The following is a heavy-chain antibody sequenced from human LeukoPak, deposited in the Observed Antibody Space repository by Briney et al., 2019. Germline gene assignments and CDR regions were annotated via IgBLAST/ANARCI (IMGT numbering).Heavy chain of an antibody. CDR1: GGTFSSYA. D-gene: IGHD2-15*01. V-gene: IGHV1-69*05. CDR3: ARGDQNCSGGSCFASPFDY. J-gene: IGHJ4*02. Sequence: SVKVSCKASGGTFSSYAISWVRQAPGQGLERMGRIIPIFGTANYAQQFQGRVTITTDESTSTAYMELSSLRSEDTAVYYCARGDQNCSGGSCFASPFDYWGQGTLVTVSS. CDR2: IIPIFGTA.